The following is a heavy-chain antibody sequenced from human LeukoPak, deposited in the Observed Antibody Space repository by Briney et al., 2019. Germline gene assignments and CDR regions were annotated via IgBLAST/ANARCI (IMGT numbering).Heavy chain of an antibody. CDR1: GGTFSSYT. Sequence: SVKVSCKASGGTFSSYTISWVRQAPGQGLEWMGRIIPILGIANYAQKFQGRVTITADKSTSTAYMELSSLRSEDTAVFYCARGWTVRNWFDPWGQGTLVNGFS. J-gene: IGHJ5*02. CDR2: IIPILGIA. V-gene: IGHV1-69*02. D-gene: IGHD4-17*01. CDR3: ARGWTVRNWFDP.